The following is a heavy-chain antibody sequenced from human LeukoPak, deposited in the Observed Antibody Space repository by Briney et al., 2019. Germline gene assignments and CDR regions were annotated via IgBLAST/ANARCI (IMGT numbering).Heavy chain of an antibody. V-gene: IGHV3-21*06. Sequence: PGGSLLLSCAASGFSLSDYSMTWFRPAPGKGLEWVSVVSSGSSYIYYADAVKGRFTISRDNAKDSLFLQMNSLRADDTAVYYCARADSSHWYSPSDYWGQGTLVTVSS. J-gene: IGHJ4*02. CDR3: ARADSSHWYSPSDY. CDR1: GFSLSDYS. CDR2: VSSGSSYI. D-gene: IGHD6-13*01.